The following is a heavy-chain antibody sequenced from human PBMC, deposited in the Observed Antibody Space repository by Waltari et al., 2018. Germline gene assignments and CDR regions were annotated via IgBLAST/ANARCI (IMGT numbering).Heavy chain of an antibody. V-gene: IGHV4-59*01. CDR3: ARAGAVAGTPDWFDP. J-gene: IGHJ5*02. CDR2: IYYSGST. Sequence: QVQLQESGPGLVKPSETLSLTCTVSGGSISSYYWSWIRQPPGKGLEWIGYIYYSGSTNYNPSLKSRVTISVDTSNNQFALKLSSVTAADTAVYYCARAGAVAGTPDWFDPWGQGTLVTVSS. D-gene: IGHD6-19*01. CDR1: GGSISSYY.